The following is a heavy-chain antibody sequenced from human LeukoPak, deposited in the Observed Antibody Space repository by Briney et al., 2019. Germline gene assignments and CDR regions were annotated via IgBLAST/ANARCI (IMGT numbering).Heavy chain of an antibody. Sequence: QAGGSLRLSCAASGFTFSSYAMHWVRQAPGKGLEWVAVITYDGSNKYYADSVKGRFTISRDNSKNTLYLQMNSLRAEDTAVYYCARDRRNYGDYHNWFDPWGQGTLVTVSS. CDR2: ITYDGSNK. V-gene: IGHV3-30*04. D-gene: IGHD4-17*01. CDR3: ARDRRNYGDYHNWFDP. CDR1: GFTFSSYA. J-gene: IGHJ5*02.